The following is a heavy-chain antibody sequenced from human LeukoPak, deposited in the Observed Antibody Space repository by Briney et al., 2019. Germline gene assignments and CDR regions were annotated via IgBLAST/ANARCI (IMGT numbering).Heavy chain of an antibody. CDR2: INAGNGNT. D-gene: IGHD1-26*01. Sequence: ASVKVSCKASGYTFTAYAMNWVRQAPGQGLEWMGWINAGNGNTKYSQKFQGRVTITRDTSASTAYMELSSLRSEDTAVYYCARGVVGATGWFDPWGQGTLVTVSS. CDR1: GYTFTAYA. V-gene: IGHV1-3*01. J-gene: IGHJ5*02. CDR3: ARGVVGATGWFDP.